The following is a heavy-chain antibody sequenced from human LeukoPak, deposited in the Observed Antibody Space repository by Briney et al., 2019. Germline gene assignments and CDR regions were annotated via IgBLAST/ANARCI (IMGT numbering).Heavy chain of an antibody. D-gene: IGHD5-18*01. CDR2: ISYDGSNK. CDR1: GFTFSSYA. V-gene: IGHV3-30-3*01. Sequence: PGGSLRLSCAASGFTFSSYAMHWVRQAPGKGLEWVAVISYDGSNKYYADSVKGRFTISRDNSKNTLYLQMNSQRAEDTAVYYCARDLTRGYSYGPPGYWGQGTLVTVSS. CDR3: ARDLTRGYSYGPPGY. J-gene: IGHJ4*02.